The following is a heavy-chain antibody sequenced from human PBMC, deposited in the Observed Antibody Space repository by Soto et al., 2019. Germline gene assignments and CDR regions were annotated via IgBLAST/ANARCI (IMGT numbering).Heavy chain of an antibody. CDR2: LSYDGTYK. CDR1: GFTFSIFG. V-gene: IGHV3-30*18. J-gene: IGHJ6*02. CDR3: AKDQAQYGSGYCYGMDV. Sequence: QEHLVQSGGGVVQPGGSLRLSCDASGFTFSIFGMHWVRQAPGKGLEWVAVLSYDGTYKYYADSVKGRFTISRDNYKNMLFLQMNSLRPDDTAVYYCAKDQAQYGSGYCYGMDVWGQGTAVTVSS. D-gene: IGHD3-10*01.